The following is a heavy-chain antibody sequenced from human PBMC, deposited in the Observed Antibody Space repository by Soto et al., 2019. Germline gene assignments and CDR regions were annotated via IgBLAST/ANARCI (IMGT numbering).Heavy chain of an antibody. V-gene: IGHV3-30-3*01. J-gene: IGHJ3*02. Sequence: QVQLVESGGGLVQPGRSLRLSCAASGFTFSSYAMHWVRQAPGKGLEWVAVISYDGSNKYYADSVKGRFTISRDNSKNTLYLQMNRLRAEDTAVYYCSGGSSPVPFDKWGQGTMVTVSS. CDR2: ISYDGSNK. CDR3: SGGSSPVPFDK. D-gene: IGHD6-13*01. CDR1: GFTFSSYA.